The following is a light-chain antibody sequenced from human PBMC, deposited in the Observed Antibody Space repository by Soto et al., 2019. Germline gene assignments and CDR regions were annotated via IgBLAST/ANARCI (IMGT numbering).Light chain of an antibody. Sequence: ENVLTQSPGTMSLSPGERATLSCRASQSVSSFLAWYQHKPSQAPRLLIYDASNRATGIPARFSGSGSGTDFTLTISSLEPEDFAVYYCQQRYNWPRTFGQGTKVEIK. CDR2: DAS. V-gene: IGKV3-11*01. J-gene: IGKJ1*01. CDR1: QSVSSF. CDR3: QQRYNWPRT.